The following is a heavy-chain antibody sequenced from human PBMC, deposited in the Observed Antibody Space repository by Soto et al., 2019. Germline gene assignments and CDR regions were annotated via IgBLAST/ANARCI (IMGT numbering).Heavy chain of an antibody. CDR2: ISSTGNTI. CDR3: ARSGYFYY. CDR1: GFTFSTYS. J-gene: IGHJ4*02. D-gene: IGHD2-8*02. V-gene: IGHV3-48*01. Sequence: EVQVVESGGGLVQPGGSLRLSCAASGFTFSTYSMNWVRQAPGKGLEWVSYISSTGNTIYYPDSVKGRFTISRDTAKKSLYLQMNSLRAEDTAVYYCARSGYFYYLGQGTLVTVSS.